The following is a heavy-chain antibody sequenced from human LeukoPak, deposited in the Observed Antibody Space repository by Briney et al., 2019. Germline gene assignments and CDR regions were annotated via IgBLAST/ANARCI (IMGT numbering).Heavy chain of an antibody. CDR1: GFTVSSKY. J-gene: IGHJ5*02. Sequence: GGSLRLSCAASGFTVSSKYMSWVRQAPGKGLEWVSVIYSGGSTYYADSVKGRFTISRDNSKNTLYLQMNSLKAEDTAVYYCAKDGGVAGTGRFDPWGQGTLVTVSS. CDR2: IYSGGST. CDR3: AKDGGVAGTGRFDP. D-gene: IGHD6-19*01. V-gene: IGHV3-53*01.